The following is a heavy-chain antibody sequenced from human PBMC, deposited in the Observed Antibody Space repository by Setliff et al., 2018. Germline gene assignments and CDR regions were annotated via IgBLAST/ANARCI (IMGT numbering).Heavy chain of an antibody. Sequence: GGSLRLSCAASGFTFSSYWMSWVRQAPGKGLEWVSYISSSSSTIYYADSVKGRFTISRDNTKNSLYLQMNSLRGEDTAVYHCTRDQDYYGMDVWGQGTTVTVSS. CDR1: GFTFSSYW. CDR2: ISSSSSTI. V-gene: IGHV3-48*01. CDR3: TRDQDYYGMDV. J-gene: IGHJ6*02.